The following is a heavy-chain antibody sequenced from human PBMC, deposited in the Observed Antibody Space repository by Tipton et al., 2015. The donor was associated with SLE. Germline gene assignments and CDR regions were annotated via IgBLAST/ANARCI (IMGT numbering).Heavy chain of an antibody. CDR2: MSYSGST. J-gene: IGHJ4*02. V-gene: IGHV4-31*03. Sequence: TLSLTCTVSGGSISSDDYYWTRIRQHPGKGLEWIGHMSYSGSTYYNPSLKSRITISVDTSKNHFSLKLSSVTAADTAVYYCARGGVGGYDYFDHWGQGTLVTVSS. CDR3: ARGGVGGYDYFDH. CDR1: GGSISSDDYY. D-gene: IGHD5-12*01.